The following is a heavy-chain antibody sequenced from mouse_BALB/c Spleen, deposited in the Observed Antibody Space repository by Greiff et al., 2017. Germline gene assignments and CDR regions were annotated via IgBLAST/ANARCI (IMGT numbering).Heavy chain of an antibody. CDR2: INSNGGST. V-gene: IGHV5-6-3*01. Sequence: EVQGVESGGGLVQPGGSLKLSCAASGFTFSSYGMSWVRQTPDKRLELVATINSNGGSTYYPDSVKGRFTISRDNAKNTLYLQMSSLKSEDTAMYYCARERGITTVVADYFDYWGQGTTLTVSS. J-gene: IGHJ2*01. CDR1: GFTFSSYG. CDR3: ARERGITTVVADYFDY. D-gene: IGHD1-1*01.